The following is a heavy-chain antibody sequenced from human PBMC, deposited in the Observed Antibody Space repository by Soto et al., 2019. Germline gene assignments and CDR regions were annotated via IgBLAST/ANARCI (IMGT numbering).Heavy chain of an antibody. CDR2: INSDGSST. CDR1: GFTFSSYW. D-gene: IGHD2-15*01. CDR3: VRTSLVVAAATREDY. V-gene: IGHV3-74*01. J-gene: IGHJ4*02. Sequence: TGGSLRLSCAASGFTFSSYWMHWVRQAPGKGLVWVSRINSDGSSTSYADSVKGRFTISRDNAKNKLYLQMNSLRAEDTAVYYCVRTSLVVAAATREDYWGQGTLVTVSS.